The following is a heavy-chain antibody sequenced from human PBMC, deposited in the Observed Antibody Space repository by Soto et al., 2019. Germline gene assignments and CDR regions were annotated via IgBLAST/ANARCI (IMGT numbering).Heavy chain of an antibody. CDR2: IIPILGIA. J-gene: IGHJ6*02. D-gene: IGHD5-12*01. V-gene: IGHV1-69*02. Sequence: QVQLVQSGAEVKKPGSSVKVSCKASGGTFSSYTISWVRQAPGQGLEWMGRIIPILGIANYAQKFQGRVTITADKSTSTAYMELSSLRSEDTAVYYCARSSGYALPHYYYYGMDVWGQGTTVTVSS. CDR1: GGTFSSYT. CDR3: ARSSGYALPHYYYYGMDV.